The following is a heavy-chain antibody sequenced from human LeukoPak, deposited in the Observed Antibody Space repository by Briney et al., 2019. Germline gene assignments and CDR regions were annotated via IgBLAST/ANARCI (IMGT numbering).Heavy chain of an antibody. V-gene: IGHV3-30*02. D-gene: IGHD4-11*01. CDR3: AKDSEFATVTTRGRAFDI. J-gene: IGHJ3*02. Sequence: GGSLRLSCAASGFTFSSYGMHWVRQAPGKGLEWVAFIRYDGSNKYYADSVKGRFTISRDNSKNTLYLQMNSLRAEDTAVYYCAKDSEFATVTTRGRAFDIWGQGTMVTVSS. CDR2: IRYDGSNK. CDR1: GFTFSSYG.